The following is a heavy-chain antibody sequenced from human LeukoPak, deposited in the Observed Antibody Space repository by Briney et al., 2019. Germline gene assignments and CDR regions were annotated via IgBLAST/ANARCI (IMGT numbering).Heavy chain of an antibody. Sequence: ASVKVSCKASGNTFTSYDINWVRQATGQGLEWMGWMNPNSGNTGYAQKFQGRVTITRNTSISTAYMELSSLRSEDTAVYYCARFGLIIWNDGGNAFDIWGQGTMVTVSS. CDR3: ARFGLIIWNDGGNAFDI. CDR2: MNPNSGNT. J-gene: IGHJ3*02. CDR1: GNTFTSYD. V-gene: IGHV1-8*03. D-gene: IGHD1-1*01.